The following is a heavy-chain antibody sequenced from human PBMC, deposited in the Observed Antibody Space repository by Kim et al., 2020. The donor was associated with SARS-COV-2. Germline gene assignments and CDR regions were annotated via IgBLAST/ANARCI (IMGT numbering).Heavy chain of an antibody. D-gene: IGHD2-15*01. CDR3: ARDLCGRTKCYNGLDV. CDR1: GYTFTDLH. Sequence: ASVKVSCKASGYTFTDLHIHWVRQAPGQGLEWMGWIDPESGGTFYAQKFQGRVTMTRDTSISTAYMEVRRLRSDDTAVYYCARDLCGRTKCYNGLDVWGQ. J-gene: IGHJ6*02. CDR2: IDPESGGT. V-gene: IGHV1-2*02.